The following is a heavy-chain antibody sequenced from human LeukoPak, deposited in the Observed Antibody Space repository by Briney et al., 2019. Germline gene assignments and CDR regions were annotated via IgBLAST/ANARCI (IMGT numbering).Heavy chain of an antibody. J-gene: IGHJ5*02. Sequence: GGPLLPSGAAAGSSISNYARRGGQPPGGGGEERGSVISGSGGSTYYADSGRGRFTISRDNSKNPLYLQMNSLRAEDTAVYYCAKDSLLWFGESPFAPWGQGPLVTVSS. V-gene: IGHV3-23*01. CDR1: GSSISNYA. D-gene: IGHD3-10*01. CDR2: ISGSGGST. CDR3: AKDSLLWFGESPFAP.